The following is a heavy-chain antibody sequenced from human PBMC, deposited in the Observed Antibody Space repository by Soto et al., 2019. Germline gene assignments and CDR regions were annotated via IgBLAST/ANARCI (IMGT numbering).Heavy chain of an antibody. J-gene: IGHJ6*03. Sequence: GASVKVSCKASGYTFTSYGISWVRQAPGQGLEWMGWISAYNGNTNYAQKLQGRVTMTTDTSTSTAYMELRSLRSDDTAVYYCARTSLQSYYDFWSGYPEMSSMDVWGKGTTVTVSS. CDR1: GYTFTSYG. CDR3: ARTSLQSYYDFWSGYPEMSSMDV. D-gene: IGHD3-3*01. CDR2: ISAYNGNT. V-gene: IGHV1-18*01.